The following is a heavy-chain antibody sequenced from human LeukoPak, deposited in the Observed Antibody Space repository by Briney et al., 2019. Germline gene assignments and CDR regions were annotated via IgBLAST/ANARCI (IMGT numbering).Heavy chain of an antibody. CDR2: ITGDGSST. D-gene: IGHD2-2*01. Sequence: TGGSLRLSCAASGFTFSTYWMHWVRQAPGGGLVWLSLITGDGSSTSYVDSVKGRFTISRDNSKNTLYLQMNSLRAEDTAVYYCARTKDTGVVPAAKGYWGQGTLVTVSS. V-gene: IGHV3-74*01. J-gene: IGHJ4*02. CDR1: GFTFSTYW. CDR3: ARTKDTGVVPAAKGY.